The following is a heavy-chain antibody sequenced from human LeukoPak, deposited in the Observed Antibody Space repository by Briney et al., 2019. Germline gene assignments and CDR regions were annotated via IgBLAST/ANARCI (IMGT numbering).Heavy chain of an antibody. CDR1: GYTFTGYY. J-gene: IGHJ4*02. CDR3: ASEVPAAIFPRSTYYFDY. CDR2: INPNSGGT. V-gene: IGHV1-2*02. D-gene: IGHD2-2*01. Sequence: GASVKVSCKASGYTFTGYYMHWVRQAPGQGLEWMGWINPNSGGTNYAQKFQGRVTMTRDTSISTAYMELSRLRSDDTAVYYCASEVPAAIFPRSTYYFDYWGQGTLVTVSS.